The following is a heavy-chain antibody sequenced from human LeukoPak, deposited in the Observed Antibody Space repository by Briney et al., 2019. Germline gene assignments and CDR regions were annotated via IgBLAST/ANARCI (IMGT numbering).Heavy chain of an antibody. CDR2: IYSGGST. D-gene: IGHD3-22*01. CDR1: GFTVSSNY. V-gene: IGHV3-66*02. J-gene: IGHJ3*02. Sequence: GGSLRPSCAASGFTVSSNYMSWVRQAPGKGLEWVSVIYSGGSTYYADSGKGRFTISRDNSKNTLYLQMNSLRAEDTAVYYCARPRGGYYDSSGLDAFDIWGQGTMVTVSS. CDR3: ARPRGGYYDSSGLDAFDI.